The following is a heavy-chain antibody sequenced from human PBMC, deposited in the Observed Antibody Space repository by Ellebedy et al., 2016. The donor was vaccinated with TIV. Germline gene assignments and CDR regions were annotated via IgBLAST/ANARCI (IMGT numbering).Heavy chain of an antibody. J-gene: IGHJ6*02. CDR3: TRSDMILVGNGMDV. CDR1: GFTFSSYA. Sequence: PGGSLRLSCAASGFTFSSYAMSWVRKAPGEGLAWVSTISGSGGNTYYADSVKGRFTISRDNSKNTLYLQMNSLRLDDTAVYYCTRSDMILVGNGMDVWGQGTTVTVSS. CDR2: ISGSGGNT. D-gene: IGHD3-22*01. V-gene: IGHV3-23*01.